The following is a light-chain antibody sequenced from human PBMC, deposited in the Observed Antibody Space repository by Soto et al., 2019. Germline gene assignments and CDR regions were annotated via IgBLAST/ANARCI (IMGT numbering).Light chain of an antibody. CDR3: QQYNNGPPWT. CDR1: QNVGTN. Sequence: DTELTQSPATLSVSPGERATLSCRASQNVGTNLAWYQQRAGQAPRLLIYGASTRAFGVAARFSGGGSGTEFTLTISSLQSEYFAVYHCQQYNNGPPWTFGQGTKVE. CDR2: GAS. J-gene: IGKJ1*01. V-gene: IGKV3-15*01.